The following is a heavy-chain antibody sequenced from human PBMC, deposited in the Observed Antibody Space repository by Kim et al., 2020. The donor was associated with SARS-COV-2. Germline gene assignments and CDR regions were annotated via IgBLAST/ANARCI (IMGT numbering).Heavy chain of an antibody. CDR2: IYYSGST. J-gene: IGHJ2*01. CDR1: GGSISSSSYY. CDR3: ARQDTYMATGCYFDL. V-gene: IGHV4-39*01. Sequence: SETLSLTCTVSGGSISSSSYYWGWNRQPPGKGLEWIGSIYYSGSTYFNPSLKSRVTISVDTAKNQFSLKLSSVTAADTAVYYCARQDTYMATGCYFDLWGRGTLVTVSS. D-gene: IGHD5-18*01.